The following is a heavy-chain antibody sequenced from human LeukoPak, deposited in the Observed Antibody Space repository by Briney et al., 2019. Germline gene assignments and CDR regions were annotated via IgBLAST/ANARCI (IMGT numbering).Heavy chain of an antibody. CDR1: GFTFSSYS. J-gene: IGHJ3*02. CDR2: ISSSSSYI. Sequence: GGSLRLSCAASGFTFSSYSMNWVRQAPGKGLEWVSSISSSSSYIYYADSVKGRFTISRDNAKNSLYLQMNSLRAEDTAVYYCARVRRWLQFDAFDIWGQGTMVTVSS. D-gene: IGHD5-24*01. V-gene: IGHV3-21*01. CDR3: ARVRRWLQFDAFDI.